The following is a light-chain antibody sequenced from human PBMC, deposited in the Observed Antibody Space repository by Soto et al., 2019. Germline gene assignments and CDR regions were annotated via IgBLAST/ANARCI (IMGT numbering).Light chain of an antibody. J-gene: IGKJ5*01. CDR3: QQYGSSFSIT. CDR1: QSVSSSY. V-gene: IGKV3-20*01. Sequence: EIVLTQSPGTLSLSPGERATLSCRASQSVSSSYLAWYQQKPGQAPRLLIYGASSRATGIPDRFSGSGSGTDFTLTISRLESEDFAVYYCQQYGSSFSITFGQGTRLEIK. CDR2: GAS.